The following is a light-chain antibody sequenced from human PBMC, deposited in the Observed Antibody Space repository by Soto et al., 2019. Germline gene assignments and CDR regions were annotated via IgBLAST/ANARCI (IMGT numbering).Light chain of an antibody. CDR3: SSYTIITTRI. Sequence: QSVLTQPPSVSGAPGQRVTISCTGSSSSIGAGYDVHWYQQLPRTAPKLLIYGNSNRPSGVPDRFSGSKSGTSASLAITGLQAEDEADYYCSSYTIITTRIFGGGTKLTVL. CDR2: GNS. J-gene: IGLJ2*01. CDR1: SSSIGAGYD. V-gene: IGLV1-40*01.